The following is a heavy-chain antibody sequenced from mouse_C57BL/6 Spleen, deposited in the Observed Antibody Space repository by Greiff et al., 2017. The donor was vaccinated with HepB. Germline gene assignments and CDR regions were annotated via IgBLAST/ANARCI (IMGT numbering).Heavy chain of an antibody. CDR1: GFTFSDYG. V-gene: IGHV5-17*01. Sequence: EVKLMESGGGLVKPGGSLKLSCAASGFTFSDYGMHWVRQAPEKGLEWVAYISSGSSTIYYADTVKGRFTISRDNAKNTLFLQMTSLRSEDTAMYYCAKGGITTVVAPMDYWGQGTSVTVSS. CDR2: ISSGSSTI. D-gene: IGHD1-1*01. J-gene: IGHJ4*01. CDR3: AKGGITTVVAPMDY.